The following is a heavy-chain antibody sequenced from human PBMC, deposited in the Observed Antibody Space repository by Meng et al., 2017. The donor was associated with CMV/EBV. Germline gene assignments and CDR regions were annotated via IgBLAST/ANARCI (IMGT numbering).Heavy chain of an antibody. J-gene: IGHJ4*02. CDR1: GGSISSSSYY. CDR2: IYYSGST. CDR3: ARAQYSSSCDY. Sequence: LRRQEPGPGLVKPSETLSLTCTVPGGSISSSSYYWGWIRQPPGKGLEWIGSIYYSGSTYYNPSLKSRVTISVDTSKNQFSLKLSSVTAADTAVYYCARAQYSSSCDYWGQGTLVTVSS. V-gene: IGHV4-39*07. D-gene: IGHD6-13*01.